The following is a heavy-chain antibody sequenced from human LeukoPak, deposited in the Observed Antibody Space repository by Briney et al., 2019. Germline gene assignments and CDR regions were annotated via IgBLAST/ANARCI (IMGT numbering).Heavy chain of an antibody. CDR1: GYIFTSYY. Sequence: ASVKVSCEASGYIFTSYYMHWVRQAPGQGLEWMGIINPSGGSTSYAQKFQGRVTMTRDMSTSTAYMELSSLRSEDTAVYYCARTTGRWFGSVLGYWGQGTLVTVSS. CDR2: INPSGGST. J-gene: IGHJ4*02. D-gene: IGHD3-10*01. V-gene: IGHV1-46*01. CDR3: ARTTGRWFGSVLGY.